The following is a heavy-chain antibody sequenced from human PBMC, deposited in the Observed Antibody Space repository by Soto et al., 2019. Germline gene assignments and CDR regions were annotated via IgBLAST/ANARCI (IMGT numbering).Heavy chain of an antibody. CDR1: AFTFTDYW. V-gene: IGHV3-7*01. CDR3: VRGRNYFRH. J-gene: IGHJ1*01. Sequence: GGSLRLSCAASAFTFTDYWMSWVRQAPGKGLEWVANINVLGSEKSYVDSVKGRFTISRDNGKNSLYLQLSSLRAEDTAMYYCVRGRNYFRHWGQGTLVTVSS. CDR2: INVLGSEK.